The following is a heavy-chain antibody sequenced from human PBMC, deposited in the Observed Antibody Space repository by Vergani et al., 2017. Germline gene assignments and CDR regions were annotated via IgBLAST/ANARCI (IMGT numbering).Heavy chain of an antibody. CDR1: GFTFSTYS. V-gene: IGHV3-23*01. CDR2: LTGGDGST. Sequence: EVQLLESGGSLKQPGGSVRLSCAASGFTFSTYSMHWVRQAPGKGLEWVSALTGGDGSTYYADSFKGRFIISRDNSRDTLYLQMNSLRPDDTATYYCVKDAGSYENFFDSWGQGTLVTVSS. D-gene: IGHD1-26*01. J-gene: IGHJ4*02. CDR3: VKDAGSYENFFDS.